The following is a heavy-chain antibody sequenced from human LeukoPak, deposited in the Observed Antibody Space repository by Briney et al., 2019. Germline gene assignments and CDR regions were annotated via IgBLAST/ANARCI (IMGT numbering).Heavy chain of an antibody. J-gene: IGHJ4*02. D-gene: IGHD6-6*01. V-gene: IGHV1-18*01. Sequence: ASVKVSCKASGYTFTSYGISWVRQAPGQGLEWMGWISAYNGNTNYAQKLQGRVTMTTDTSTSTAYMELRSLRSDDTAVYYCARDPEYSSSASFDYWGQGTLVTVSS. CDR2: ISAYNGNT. CDR1: GYTFTSYG. CDR3: ARDPEYSSSASFDY.